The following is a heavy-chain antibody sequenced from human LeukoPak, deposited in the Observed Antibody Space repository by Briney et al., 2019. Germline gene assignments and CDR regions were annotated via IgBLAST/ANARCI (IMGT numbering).Heavy chain of an antibody. CDR2: ISGDSTYI. V-gene: IGHV3-21*06. D-gene: IGHD3-10*01. Sequence: GRSLRLSCAASGFTFSSFPMHWVRQIPGERPEWVSSISGDSTYIYYADSVKGRFTISRDNTNNSLFLQMNSLRAEDTATYFCARRATDASFSFFDVWGQGTMVTVSS. J-gene: IGHJ3*01. CDR1: GFTFSSFP. CDR3: ARRATDASFSFFDV.